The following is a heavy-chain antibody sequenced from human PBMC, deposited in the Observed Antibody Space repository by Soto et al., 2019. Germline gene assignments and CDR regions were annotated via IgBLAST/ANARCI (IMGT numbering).Heavy chain of an antibody. CDR2: INPDSGRT. CDR3: ALSFSQTNIDV. Sequence: QVQLVQSGPEVGKPGASVKVSCKAFGYTLTGYYLHWVGQAPAKGLEWMGYINPDSGRTRYAQKFQGTVTMTRDTSITTAYLELSSLKYDDSAIFYCALSFSQTNIDVWGQGTTVIVSS. V-gene: IGHV1-2*02. J-gene: IGHJ6*01. CDR1: GYTLTGYY.